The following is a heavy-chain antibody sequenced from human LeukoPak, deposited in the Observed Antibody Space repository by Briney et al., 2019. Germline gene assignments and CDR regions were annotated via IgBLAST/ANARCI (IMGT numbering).Heavy chain of an antibody. J-gene: IGHJ5*02. Sequence: SETLSLTCTVSGGSISSYYWSWIRQPPGKGLEWIGYIYYSGSTNYKPSLKSRVSISVDTSKNQFSLKLSSVTAADTAVYYCAVAGYSYGRNWFDPWGQGTLVTVSS. CDR1: GGSISSYY. CDR3: AVAGYSYGRNWFDP. CDR2: IYYSGST. V-gene: IGHV4-59*08. D-gene: IGHD5-18*01.